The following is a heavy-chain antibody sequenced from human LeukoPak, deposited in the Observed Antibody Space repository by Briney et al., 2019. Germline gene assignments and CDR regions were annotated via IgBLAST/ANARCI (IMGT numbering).Heavy chain of an antibody. D-gene: IGHD3-10*01. J-gene: IGHJ4*02. CDR2: IHYSGST. CDR1: GGSISSYY. CDR3: ARVGADGSGFLFDY. V-gene: IGHV4-59*12. Sequence: SETLSLTCTVSGGSISSYYWSWIRQPPGKGLEWIGHIHYSGSTNHNPSLKSRVTISVDTSKNQFSLKLSSVTAADTAVYYCARVGADGSGFLFDYWGQGTLVTVSS.